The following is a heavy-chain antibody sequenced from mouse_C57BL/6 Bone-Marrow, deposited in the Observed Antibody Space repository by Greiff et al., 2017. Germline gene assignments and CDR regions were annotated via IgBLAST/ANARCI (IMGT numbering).Heavy chain of an antibody. J-gene: IGHJ2*03. CDR3: TKELWSDY. D-gene: IGHD1-1*02. Sequence: QVQLKESGPELVKPGASVKLSCKASGYPFTSYDITWVKQRTGQGLEWIGWIYPRGGSTKYNEKFKGKATLTVDKSSRPAYMDFHSLSSEDSAVYFCTKELWSDYWGQGTRLTVSA. CDR1: GYPFTSYD. CDR2: IYPRGGST. V-gene: IGHV1-85*01.